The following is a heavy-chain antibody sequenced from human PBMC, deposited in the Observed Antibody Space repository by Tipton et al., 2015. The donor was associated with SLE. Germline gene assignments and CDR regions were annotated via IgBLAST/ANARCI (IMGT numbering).Heavy chain of an antibody. CDR2: IYYTGTT. V-gene: IGHV4-39*07. CDR1: GASISSSSYF. CDR3: ARDGTASEGFDI. J-gene: IGHJ3*02. Sequence: LRLSCTVSGASISSSSYFWGWIRQPPGKGLEWIGTIYYTGTTYYNPSLKSRVSISIDRSKDQFSLNLKSVTAADTAVYYCARDGTASEGFDIWAQGTMVTVSS. D-gene: IGHD2-21*02.